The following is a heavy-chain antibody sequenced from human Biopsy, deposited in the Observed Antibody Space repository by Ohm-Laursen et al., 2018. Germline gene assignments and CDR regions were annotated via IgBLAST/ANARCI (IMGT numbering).Heavy chain of an antibody. J-gene: IGHJ6*02. Sequence: SVTVSCQASAYSFTKYYINWVRQPPGQGLEWMGIINPTGGTTSYAEKFQGRVALTRDTSTGTVYLELNSLIYEDTALYYCARDETGSSVFGPYYYGMDVWGQGTRVTVSS. CDR2: INPTGGTT. CDR3: ARDETGSSVFGPYYYGMDV. CDR1: AYSFTKYY. D-gene: IGHD3-9*01. V-gene: IGHV1-46*01.